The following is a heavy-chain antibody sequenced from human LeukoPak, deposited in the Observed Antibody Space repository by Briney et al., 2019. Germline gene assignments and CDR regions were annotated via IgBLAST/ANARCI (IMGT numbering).Heavy chain of an antibody. D-gene: IGHD2-21*01. V-gene: IGHV4-59*01. CDR1: GSSITGFH. CDR2: IQASGTT. Sequence: SETLSLTCSVSGSSITGFHWGWMRQPPGKGLECIGYIQASGTTKHNPSLKSRVTISMDTSKAQFSLNVNSVSAADTATYYCARLDSCGADSCIDFWGQGNLVIVSS. J-gene: IGHJ4*02. CDR3: ARLDSCGADSCIDF.